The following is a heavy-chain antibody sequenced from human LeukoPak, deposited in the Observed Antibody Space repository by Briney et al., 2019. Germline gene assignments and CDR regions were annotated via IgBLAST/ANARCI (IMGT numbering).Heavy chain of an antibody. CDR2: INPSGGST. V-gene: IGHV1-46*01. D-gene: IGHD6-19*01. CDR3: ARDSQWPIPFDY. J-gene: IGHJ4*02. Sequence: ASVKVSCKASGYTFTSYYMHWVRQAPGQGLEWMGIINPSGGSTSYAQKFQGRVTMTRDMSTSTVYMELSSLRSEDTAVYYCARDSQWPIPFDYWGQGTLVTVSS. CDR1: GYTFTSYY.